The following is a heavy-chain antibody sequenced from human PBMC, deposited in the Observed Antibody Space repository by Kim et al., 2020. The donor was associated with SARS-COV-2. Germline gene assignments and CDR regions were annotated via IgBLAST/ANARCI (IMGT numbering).Heavy chain of an antibody. CDR3: AREDRYNWNDLHDAFDI. V-gene: IGHV1-3*01. Sequence: FQGRVTITRDTSASTAYMELSSLRSEDTAVYYCAREDRYNWNDLHDAFDIWGQGTMVTVSS. D-gene: IGHD1-1*01. J-gene: IGHJ3*02.